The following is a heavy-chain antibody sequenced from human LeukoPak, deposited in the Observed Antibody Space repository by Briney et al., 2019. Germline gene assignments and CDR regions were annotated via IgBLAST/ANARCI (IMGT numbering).Heavy chain of an antibody. CDR2: INHSGST. CDR3: ARGGDYCSSTSCTLDY. V-gene: IGHV4-34*01. D-gene: IGHD2-2*01. CDR1: GGSFSGYY. Sequence: SETLSLTCAVYGGSFSGYYWSWIRQPPGEGLEWIGEINHSGSTNYNPSLKSRVTISVDTSKNQFSLKLSSVTAADTAVYYCARGGDYCSSTSCTLDYWGQGTLVTVSS. J-gene: IGHJ4*02.